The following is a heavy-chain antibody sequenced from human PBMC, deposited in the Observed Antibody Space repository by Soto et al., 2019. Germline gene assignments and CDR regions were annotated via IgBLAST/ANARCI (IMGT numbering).Heavy chain of an antibody. CDR3: ARQGMAARKYFHKYLDV. Sequence: QVHLEESGGGVVQPGMSLRLSCAASGFTFRDYAFHWVRQAPGKGLEWVTLISYDGSSTLFADSVKGRFTISRDNSQKTLYLQMNSLRAEDTAVYYCARQGMAARKYFHKYLDVWGQGTTVIVSS. CDR2: ISYDGSST. D-gene: IGHD6-6*01. V-gene: IGHV3-30-3*01. CDR1: GFTFRDYA. J-gene: IGHJ6*02.